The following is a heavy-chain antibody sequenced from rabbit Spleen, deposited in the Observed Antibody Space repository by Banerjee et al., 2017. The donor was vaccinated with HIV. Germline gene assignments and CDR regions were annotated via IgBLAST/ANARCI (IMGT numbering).Heavy chain of an antibody. Sequence: QEQLVESGGGLVQPEGSLTLTCTASGFTVSSNWICWVRQAPGKGLEWIACIDTSNGDTDYANWAKGRITISKTSSTTVTLQMTSLTAADTATYFCARDLAGVIGWNFNLWGPGTLVTVS. CDR3: ARDLAGVIGWNFNL. J-gene: IGHJ4*01. CDR1: GFTVSSNW. CDR2: IDTSNGDT. V-gene: IGHV1S45*01. D-gene: IGHD4-1*01.